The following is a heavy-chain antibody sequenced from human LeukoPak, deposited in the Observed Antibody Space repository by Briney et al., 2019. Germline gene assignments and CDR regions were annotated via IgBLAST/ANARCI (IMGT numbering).Heavy chain of an antibody. V-gene: IGHV3-7*03. J-gene: IGHJ5*02. D-gene: IGHD1-1*01. CDR3: ARAGNNWNDDIWFDP. CDR2: IKRDGSDK. CDR1: GFTFSDYY. Sequence: GGSLRLSCAASGFTFSDYYMSWVRQAPGKGLEWVANIKRDGSDKYYVDSVKGRFTISRDNAKNSLYLQMNSLRAEDTAVYHCARAGNNWNDDIWFDPWGQGTLVTVSS.